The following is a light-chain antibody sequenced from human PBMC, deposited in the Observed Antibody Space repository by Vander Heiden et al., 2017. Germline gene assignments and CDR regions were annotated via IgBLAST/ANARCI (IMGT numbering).Light chain of an antibody. CDR2: EAS. CDR3: QQPRN. V-gene: IGKV3-11*01. Sequence: EIVLTQSPASLSLSPGERATLSCRASQSVSSYLAWYQQKPGQAPRLLIYEASTRATGLRDRFSGSGSGTDFTLTISSVEPEDFGGHDGQQPRNFGQGTRLEIK. J-gene: IGKJ5*01. CDR1: QSVSSY.